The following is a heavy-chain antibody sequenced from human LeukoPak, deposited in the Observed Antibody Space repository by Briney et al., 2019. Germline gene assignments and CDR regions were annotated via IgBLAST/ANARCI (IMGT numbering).Heavy chain of an antibody. CDR1: GFTFSNQW. CDR2: ISSDGSIT. D-gene: IGHD1-26*01. CDR3: ARDGIFDY. V-gene: IGHV3-74*01. J-gene: IGHJ4*02. Sequence: LTGGSLRLSCAASGFTFSNQWMHWVRQVPGKGLVWVSRISSDGSITDYADSVRGRFTISRDNAKNSLYLQMNSLRAEDTAVYYCARDGIFDYWGQGTLVTVSS.